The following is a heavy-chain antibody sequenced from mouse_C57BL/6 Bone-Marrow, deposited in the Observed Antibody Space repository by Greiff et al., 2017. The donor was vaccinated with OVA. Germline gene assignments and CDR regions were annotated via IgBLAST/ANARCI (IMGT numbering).Heavy chain of an antibody. V-gene: IGHV14-3*01. Sequence: EVMLVESVAELVRPGASVKLSCTASGFNIKNTYMHCVKQRPEQGLEWIGRIDPANGNTKYAPKFQGKATITADTSSNTAYLQLSSLTSEDTAIYYCASRPYYSTLYYFDYWGQGTTLTVSS. CDR1: GFNIKNTY. J-gene: IGHJ2*01. CDR2: IDPANGNT. D-gene: IGHD2-5*01. CDR3: ASRPYYSTLYYFDY.